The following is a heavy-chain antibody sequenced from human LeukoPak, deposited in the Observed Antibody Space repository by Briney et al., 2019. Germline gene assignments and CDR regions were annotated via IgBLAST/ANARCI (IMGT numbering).Heavy chain of an antibody. CDR3: ARDQMDTAMGGDWFDP. CDR1: GGSISGYY. D-gene: IGHD5-18*01. J-gene: IGHJ5*02. Sequence: SETLSLTCTVSGGSISGYYWSWIRQPPEKGLEWIGYLYYSGSTSYNPSLKSRVTISVDTSKNQLSLRLASVTAADTAVYYCARDQMDTAMGGDWFDPWGQGTLVTVSS. V-gene: IGHV4-59*01. CDR2: LYYSGST.